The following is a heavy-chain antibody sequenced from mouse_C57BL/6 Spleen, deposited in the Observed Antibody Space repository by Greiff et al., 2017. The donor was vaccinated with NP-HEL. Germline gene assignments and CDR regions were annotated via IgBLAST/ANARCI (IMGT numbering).Heavy chain of an antibody. CDR2: ISSGGSYT. D-gene: IGHD1-1*01. J-gene: IGHJ2*01. V-gene: IGHV5-6*01. Sequence: EVKVVESGGDLVKPGGSLKLSCAASGFTFSSYGMSWVRQTPDKRLEWVATISSGGSYTYYPDSVKGRFTISRDNAKNTLYLQMSSLKSEDTAMYYCARQPSVGTTVVADYWGQGTTLTVSS. CDR1: GFTFSSYG. CDR3: ARQPSVGTTVVADY.